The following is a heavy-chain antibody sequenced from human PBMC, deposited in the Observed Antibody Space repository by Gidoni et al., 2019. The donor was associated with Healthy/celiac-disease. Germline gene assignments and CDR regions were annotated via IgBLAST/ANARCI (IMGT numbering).Heavy chain of an antibody. CDR1: GYTLPELS. CDR3: ATEKAATLRRKPYNWFDP. J-gene: IGHJ5*02. Sequence: QVQLVQSGAEVKKPGASVKVSCKVSGYTLPELSMHWVRKAPGKGLEWLGGFDPENGETIYAQKFQGRGTMTEDTSTDTAYMEMSSLRSEDTAVYYCATEKAATLRRKPYNWFDPWGQGTLVTVSS. D-gene: IGHD2-15*01. V-gene: IGHV1-24*01. CDR2: FDPENGET.